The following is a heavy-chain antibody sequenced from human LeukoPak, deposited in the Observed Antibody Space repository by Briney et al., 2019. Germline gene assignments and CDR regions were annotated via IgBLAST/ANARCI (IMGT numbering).Heavy chain of an antibody. CDR1: GYTFTGYY. CDR3: ARERITMVRGAKSNWFDP. J-gene: IGHJ5*02. CDR2: IEPNSGGT. D-gene: IGHD3-10*01. V-gene: IGHV1-2*02. Sequence: GASVKVSCKASGYTFTGYYMHWERQAPGQGLEWLGWIEPNSGGTNYAQKFQGRVTMTRDTSISTAYMELSRLRSDDTAVYYCARERITMVRGAKSNWFDPWGQGTLVTVSS.